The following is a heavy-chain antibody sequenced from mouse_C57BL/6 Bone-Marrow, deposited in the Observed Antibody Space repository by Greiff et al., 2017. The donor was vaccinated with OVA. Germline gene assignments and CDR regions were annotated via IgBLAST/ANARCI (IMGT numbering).Heavy chain of an antibody. CDR2: IDPSDSYT. J-gene: IGHJ1*03. CDR3: ARDYYGSSYWYFDV. CDR1: GYTFTSYW. D-gene: IGHD1-1*01. V-gene: IGHV1-50*01. Sequence: QVQLQQPGAELVQPGASVKLSCKASGYTFTSYWMQWVKQRPGQGLEWIGEIDPSDSYTNYNQKFKGKATLTVDTSTSTAYKQLNSLMSEDSADYYWARDYYGSSYWYFDVWGTGTTVTVSS.